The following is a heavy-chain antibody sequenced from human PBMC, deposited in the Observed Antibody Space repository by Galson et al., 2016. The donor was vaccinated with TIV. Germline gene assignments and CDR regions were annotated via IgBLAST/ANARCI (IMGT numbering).Heavy chain of an antibody. CDR3: ARGALDTDRQYYYYYGLDV. Sequence: SLRLSCAASGFTFSTYWMHWVRQAPGTGLVWVSRIDSEGDNTRYADSVTGRFTISRDNAKNTLYLQISSLGADDTAVYYCARGALDTDRQYYYYYGLDVWGQGTAVTVSS. V-gene: IGHV3-74*01. D-gene: IGHD1-1*01. CDR2: IDSEGDNT. CDR1: GFTFSTYW. J-gene: IGHJ6*02.